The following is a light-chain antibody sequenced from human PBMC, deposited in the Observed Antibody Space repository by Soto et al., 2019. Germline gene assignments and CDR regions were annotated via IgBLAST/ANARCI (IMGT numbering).Light chain of an antibody. CDR1: QSVSSTY. V-gene: IGKV3-20*01. J-gene: IGKJ1*01. Sequence: EIVLTQSPATLSLSPGETATLSCRXSQSVSSTYLAWYQQKPGQAPRLLIFGASNRATGIPDRFSGSASGTDFTLTISRLEPEDFAVYYCQQYGRSSWTFGQGTKVDIK. CDR3: QQYGRSSWT. CDR2: GAS.